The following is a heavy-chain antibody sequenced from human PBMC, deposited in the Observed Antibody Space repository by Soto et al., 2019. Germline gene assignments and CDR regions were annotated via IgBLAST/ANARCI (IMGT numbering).Heavy chain of an antibody. CDR1: GGSISSYY. J-gene: IGHJ6*01. V-gene: IGHV4-59*01. CDR3: ARGYYDFWSGYFYYYYYGMDV. D-gene: IGHD3-3*01. CDR2: IYYSGST. Sequence: SETLSLTCTVSGGSISSYYWSWIRQPPGKGLEWIGYIYYSGSTNYNPSLKSRVTISVDTSKNQFSLKLSSVTAADTAVYYCARGYYDFWSGYFYYYYYGMDVWGQGTTVTVSS.